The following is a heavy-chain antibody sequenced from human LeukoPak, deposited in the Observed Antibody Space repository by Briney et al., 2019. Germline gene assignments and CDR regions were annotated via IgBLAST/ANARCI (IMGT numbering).Heavy chain of an antibody. CDR2: IYSEGST. CDR1: GFTVSSNY. Sequence: PGGSLRLSCAAPGFTVSSNYMSWVRQAPGKGLEWVSLIYSEGSTYYADSVKGRFTISRDSSKNMLYLQMNSLRAEDTAVYYCARAILRAHDYWGQGTLVTVSS. V-gene: IGHV3-66*01. J-gene: IGHJ4*02. D-gene: IGHD3-16*01. CDR3: ARAILRAHDY.